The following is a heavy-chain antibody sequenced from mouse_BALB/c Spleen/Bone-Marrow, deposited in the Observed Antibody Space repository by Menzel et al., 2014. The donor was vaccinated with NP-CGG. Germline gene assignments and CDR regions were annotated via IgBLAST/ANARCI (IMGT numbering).Heavy chain of an antibody. CDR1: GFNIKDTY. CDR3: ARGGAFAY. Sequence: EVQLQESGAELVKPGASVKLSCTASGFNIKDTYMHWVKQRPEQGLEWIGRIDPANGNTKYDPKFQGKATITADTSSNTADLQLSSLTSEDTAVYYCARGGAFAYWGQGTLVTVSA. J-gene: IGHJ3*01. CDR2: IDPANGNT. V-gene: IGHV14-3*02.